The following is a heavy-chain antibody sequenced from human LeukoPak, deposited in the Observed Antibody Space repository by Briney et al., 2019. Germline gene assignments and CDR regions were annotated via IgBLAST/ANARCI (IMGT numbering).Heavy chain of an antibody. CDR2: IIPIFGTA. Sequence: GASVKVSCKASGGTFSSYAISWVRQAPGQGLEWMGGIIPIFGTANYAQKFQGRVTITADESTSTAYMELSSLRSEDTAVYYCARLDGIMAVGASFDYWGQGTLVTVSS. CDR1: GGTFSSYA. J-gene: IGHJ4*02. V-gene: IGHV1-69*13. CDR3: ARLDGIMAVGASFDY. D-gene: IGHD1-26*01.